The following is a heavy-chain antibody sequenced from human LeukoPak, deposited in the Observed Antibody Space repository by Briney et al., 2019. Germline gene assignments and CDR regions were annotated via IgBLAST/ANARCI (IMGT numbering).Heavy chain of an antibody. V-gene: IGHV1-2*02. D-gene: IGHD5-12*01. Sequence: ASVKVSCKASGYTFTGYYMHWVRQAPGQGLEWMGWINPNSGGTNYAQKLQGRVTMTTDTSTSTAYMELRSLRSDDTAVYYCARARDIVVTTPLDYWGQGTLVTVPS. J-gene: IGHJ4*02. CDR2: INPNSGGT. CDR3: ARARDIVVTTPLDY. CDR1: GYTFTGYY.